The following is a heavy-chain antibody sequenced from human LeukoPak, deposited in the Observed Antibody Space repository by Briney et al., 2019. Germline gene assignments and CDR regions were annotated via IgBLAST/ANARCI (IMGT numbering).Heavy chain of an antibody. D-gene: IGHD5-24*01. CDR3: ARSPGPMPASTIYYFDY. CDR1: GFTFSSYW. V-gene: IGHV3-23*01. CDR2: ISGSGGST. Sequence: GGSLRLSCAASGFTFSSYWMSWVRQAPGKGLEWVSAISGSGGSTYYADSVKGRFTISRDNSKNTLYLQMNNLRAEDTAAYYCARSPGPMPASTIYYFDYWGQGALVTVSA. J-gene: IGHJ4*02.